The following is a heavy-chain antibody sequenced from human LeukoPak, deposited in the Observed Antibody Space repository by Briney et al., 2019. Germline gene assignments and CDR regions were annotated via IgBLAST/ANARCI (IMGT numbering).Heavy chain of an antibody. D-gene: IGHD6-13*01. J-gene: IGHJ4*02. CDR3: VKGLADSSPRGY. CDR1: GFIFSSYA. Sequence: GGSLRLSCAASGFIFSSYAMHWVRQAPGKGLEYVLANSSNGGSTYYPDSVKGRFIISRDNSKNTLYLQMSSLKAEDTAVYYCVKGLADSSPRGYWGQGTLVTVSS. CDR2: NSSNGGST. V-gene: IGHV3-64D*09.